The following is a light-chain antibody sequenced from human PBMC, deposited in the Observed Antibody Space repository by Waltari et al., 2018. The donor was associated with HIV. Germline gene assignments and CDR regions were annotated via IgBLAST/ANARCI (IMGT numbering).Light chain of an antibody. J-gene: IGLJ1*01. Sequence: YVLTQPPSVSVAPGQTARITCGGNNIGSRRVPWYQQKPGQAPVMVVYDEGDRPSGSPERFPGSNAGNTATLTVSRVEAGDEADYYCQVWDSSSNHYVFGTGTKVTVL. CDR2: DEG. CDR1: NIGSRR. CDR3: QVWDSSSNHYV. V-gene: IGLV3-21*02.